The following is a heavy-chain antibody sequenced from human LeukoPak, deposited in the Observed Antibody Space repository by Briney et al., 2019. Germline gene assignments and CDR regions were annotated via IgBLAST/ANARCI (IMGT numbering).Heavy chain of an antibody. D-gene: IGHD3-16*01. CDR2: IGTAGDT. V-gene: IGHV3-13*01. CDR3: ARVPLGPQGYYYYGMDV. J-gene: IGHJ6*02. CDR1: GFTFSSYD. Sequence: GGSLRLSCAASGFTFSSYDMHWVRQATGKGLEWVSAIGTAGDTYYPGSVKGRFTISRENAKNPLYLQMNSPRAEDTAVYYCARVPLGPQGYYYYGMDVWGQGTTVTVSS.